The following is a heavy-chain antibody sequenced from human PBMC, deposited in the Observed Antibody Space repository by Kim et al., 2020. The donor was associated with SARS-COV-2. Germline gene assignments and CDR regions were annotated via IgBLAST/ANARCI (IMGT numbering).Heavy chain of an antibody. Sequence: KGRFTISGDNAKNSLYLQMNSLRAEDTAVYYCARARFGGYDFWSGYYCDYWGQGTLVTVSS. V-gene: IGHV3-11*05. J-gene: IGHJ4*02. CDR3: ARARFGGYDFWSGYYCDY. D-gene: IGHD3-3*01.